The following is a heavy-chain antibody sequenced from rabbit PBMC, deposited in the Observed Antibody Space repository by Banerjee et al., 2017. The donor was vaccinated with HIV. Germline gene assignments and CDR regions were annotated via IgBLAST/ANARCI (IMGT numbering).Heavy chain of an antibody. CDR1: GFSFSSNYW. D-gene: IGHD7-1*01. Sequence: QEQLEESGGDLVKPEGSLTLTCTASGFSFSSNYWISWVRQAPGKGLEWIGYIYFYDGNIDYANWAKGRFTISKTSSTTVTLQMTSLTAADTATYFCARNLYGAGTGDGNLWGPGTLVTVS. CDR3: ARNLYGAGTGDGNL. J-gene: IGHJ4*01. CDR2: IYFYDGNI. V-gene: IGHV1S45*01.